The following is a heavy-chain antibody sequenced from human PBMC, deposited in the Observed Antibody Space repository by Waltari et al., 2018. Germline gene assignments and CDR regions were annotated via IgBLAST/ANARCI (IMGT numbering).Heavy chain of an antibody. D-gene: IGHD2-8*01. Sequence: QVQLVQSGAEVKKPGASVKVSCKASGYTFSDYGISWVRQAPGQGLEWMGWISGNNDHTNHSQKFQGRLIMTKDTSTTTVYMELSYLTSDDTAVYFCARARHRLMEEGSLMALDPWGQGTLVTVSS. CDR3: ARARHRLMEEGSLMALDP. CDR2: ISGNNDHT. CDR1: GYTFSDYG. V-gene: IGHV1-18*01. J-gene: IGHJ5*02.